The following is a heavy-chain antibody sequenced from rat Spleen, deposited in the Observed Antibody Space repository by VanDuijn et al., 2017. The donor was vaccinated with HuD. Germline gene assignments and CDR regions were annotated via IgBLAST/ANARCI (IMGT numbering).Heavy chain of an antibody. V-gene: IGHV5-22*01. Sequence: EVQLVESGGGLVQPGRSLKLSCAASGFTFSDYYMIWVRQAPKKGLEWVASISYEGSSTYDGDSVKGRFTISRDNAKSTLYLQMNSLRSEDTATYYCARPGSYYVMDAWGQGASVTVSS. CDR1: GFTFSDYY. CDR3: ARPGSYYVMDA. D-gene: IGHD5-1*01. J-gene: IGHJ4*01. CDR2: ISYEGSST.